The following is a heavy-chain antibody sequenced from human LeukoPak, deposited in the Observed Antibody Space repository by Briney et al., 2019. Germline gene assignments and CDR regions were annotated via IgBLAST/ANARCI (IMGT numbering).Heavy chain of an antibody. CDR2: IRSELYGGTP. CDR1: GFNFGEYA. Sequence: GGSLRLSCAGSGFNFGEYAMTWFRQAPGKGLEWVGYIRSELYGGTPEYAASVKDRFIISRDDSKSILYLQMNSLKTEDTAIYFCTRRVGYWGQGTLVTVST. D-gene: IGHD1-26*01. J-gene: IGHJ4*02. V-gene: IGHV3-49*03. CDR3: TRRVGY.